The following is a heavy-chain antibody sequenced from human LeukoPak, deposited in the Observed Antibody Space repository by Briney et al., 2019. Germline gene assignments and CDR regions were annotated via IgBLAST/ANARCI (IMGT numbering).Heavy chain of an antibody. J-gene: IGHJ5*02. V-gene: IGHV3-7*01. CDR3: VRQAGVS. CDR1: GFSISNYW. Sequence: LAGGSLRLSCAVSGFSISNYWMTWVRQPPGKGLEWVANIKGDGSERYYVDSVKGRFTISRDNAKNSLYLQMNSLRAEDTAVYYCVRQAGVSWGQGTLVTVSS. CDR2: IKGDGSER. D-gene: IGHD6-19*01.